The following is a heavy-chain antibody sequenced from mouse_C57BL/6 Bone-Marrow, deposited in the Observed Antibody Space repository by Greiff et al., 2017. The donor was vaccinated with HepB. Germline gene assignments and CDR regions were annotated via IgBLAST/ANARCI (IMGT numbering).Heavy chain of an antibody. CDR1: GYAFSSYW. D-gene: IGHD1-2*01. Sequence: VKLQESGAELVKPGASVKISCKASGYAFSSYWMNWVKQRPGKGLEWIGQIYPGDGDTNYNGKFKGKATLTADKSSSTAYMQLSSLTSEDSAVYFCARESITPFAYWGQGTLVTVSA. J-gene: IGHJ3*01. CDR3: ARESITPFAY. CDR2: IYPGDGDT. V-gene: IGHV1-80*01.